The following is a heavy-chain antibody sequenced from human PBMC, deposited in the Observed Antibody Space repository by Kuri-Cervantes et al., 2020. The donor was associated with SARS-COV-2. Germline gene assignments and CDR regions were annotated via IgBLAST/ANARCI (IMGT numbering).Heavy chain of an antibody. CDR2: ISYDGSNK. D-gene: IGHD3-22*01. CDR3: AKEGYYDSSGYYSY. CDR1: GFTFSSYG. J-gene: IGHJ4*02. V-gene: IGHV3-30*18. Sequence: GGSLRPSCAASGFTFSSYGMHWVRQAPGKGLEWVAVISYDGSNKYYADSVKGRFTISRDNSKNTLYLQMNSLRAEDTAVYYCAKEGYYDSSGYYSYWGQGTLVTVSS.